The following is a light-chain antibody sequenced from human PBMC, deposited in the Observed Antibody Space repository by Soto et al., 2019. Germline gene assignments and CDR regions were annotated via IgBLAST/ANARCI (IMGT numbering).Light chain of an antibody. CDR2: GAS. CDR3: QQYDSSPRT. V-gene: IGKV3-20*01. J-gene: IGKJ1*01. Sequence: EIVLTQSPGTLSLSPGERATLSCRASQSVSTRSLAWYQQKPGQAPRLLISGASSRAADIPDRFSGSGSGTDFILTINRLEPEDFAVYYCQQYDSSPRTFGQGTKVDIK. CDR1: QSVSTRS.